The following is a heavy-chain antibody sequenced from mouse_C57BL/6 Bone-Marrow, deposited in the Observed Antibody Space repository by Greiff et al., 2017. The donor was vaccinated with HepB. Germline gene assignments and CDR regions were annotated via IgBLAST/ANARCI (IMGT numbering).Heavy chain of an antibody. CDR2: IRSKSNNYAT. Sequence: EVKLVESGGGLVQPKGSLKLSCAASGFSFNTYAMNWVRQAPGKGLEWVARIRSKSNNYATYYADSVKDRFTISRDDSESMLYLQMNNLKTEDTAMYYCVRGGITTDFDYWGQGTTLTVSS. V-gene: IGHV10-1*01. J-gene: IGHJ2*01. D-gene: IGHD1-1*01. CDR3: VRGGITTDFDY. CDR1: GFSFNTYA.